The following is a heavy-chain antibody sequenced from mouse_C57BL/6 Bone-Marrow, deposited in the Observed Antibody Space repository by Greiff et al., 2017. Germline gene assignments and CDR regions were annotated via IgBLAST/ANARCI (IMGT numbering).Heavy chain of an antibody. CDR3: ARYSGYSNYEDY. Sequence: EVMLVESGGGLVQPGGSLSLSCAASGFTFTDYYMSWVRQPPGKALEWLGFIRNKANGYTTEYSASVKGRFTISRDTSQSILYLQMHALRAEDSATYYCARYSGYSNYEDYWGQGTTLTVSS. CDR2: IRNKANGYTT. J-gene: IGHJ2*01. V-gene: IGHV7-3*01. D-gene: IGHD2-5*01. CDR1: GFTFTDYY.